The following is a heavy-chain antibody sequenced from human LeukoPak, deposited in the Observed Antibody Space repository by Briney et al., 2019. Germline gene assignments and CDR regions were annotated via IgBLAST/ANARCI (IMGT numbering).Heavy chain of an antibody. J-gene: IGHJ4*02. Sequence: GGSLRLSCAASGFTFSDAWMSWVRQAPGKGLEWVGRIKSKSDGGTTDYAAPVKGRFSISRDDSKNTVYLQMNRLKTEDTAVYYCSADKKDSTLIVVTGNYWGQGTLVTVSS. D-gene: IGHD3-22*01. CDR3: SADKKDSTLIVVTGNY. V-gene: IGHV3-15*01. CDR1: GFTFSDAW. CDR2: IKSKSDGGTT.